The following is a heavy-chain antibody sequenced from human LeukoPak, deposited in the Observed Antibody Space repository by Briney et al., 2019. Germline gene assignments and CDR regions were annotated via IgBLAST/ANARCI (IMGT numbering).Heavy chain of an antibody. J-gene: IGHJ3*02. CDR2: INPNSGGT. D-gene: IGHD1-14*01. Sequence: ASVKVSCKASGYTFTGYYMHWVRQAPGQGLEWMGWINPNSGGTNYAQKFQGWVTMTRDTSISTAYMELSRLRSDDTAVYYCARGWPPGVWVDAFDIWGQGTMVTVSS. CDR3: ARGWPPGVWVDAFDI. V-gene: IGHV1-2*04. CDR1: GYTFTGYY.